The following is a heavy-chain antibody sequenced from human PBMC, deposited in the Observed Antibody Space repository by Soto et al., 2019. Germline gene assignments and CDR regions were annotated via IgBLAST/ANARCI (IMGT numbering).Heavy chain of an antibody. CDR2: ISSSSSYT. CDR3: ARPNLGYCSGGSCRYYYYGMDV. Sequence: GGSLRLSCAASGFTFSDYYMSWIRQAPGKGLEWVSYISSSSSYTNYAASVKGRFTISRDKAKNSLYLQMNSLRAEDTAVYYCARPNLGYCSGGSCRYYYYGMDVWGQGTTVTVSS. V-gene: IGHV3-11*06. D-gene: IGHD2-15*01. CDR1: GFTFSDYY. J-gene: IGHJ6*02.